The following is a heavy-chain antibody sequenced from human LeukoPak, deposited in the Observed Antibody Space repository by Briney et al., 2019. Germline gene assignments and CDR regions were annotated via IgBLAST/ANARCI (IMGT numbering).Heavy chain of an antibody. Sequence: ASLKVSCKTSGYTFTSYGVSWVRQAPGQRLEWMGWISTYNYNTNYAQKFRGRVTLTKDTSTSTVYMELRSLRSDDTAIYYCARQVDTTMALPDYWGQGTLVTVSS. CDR3: ARQVDTTMALPDY. CDR1: GYTFTSYG. CDR2: ISTYNYNT. D-gene: IGHD5-18*01. V-gene: IGHV1-18*01. J-gene: IGHJ4*02.